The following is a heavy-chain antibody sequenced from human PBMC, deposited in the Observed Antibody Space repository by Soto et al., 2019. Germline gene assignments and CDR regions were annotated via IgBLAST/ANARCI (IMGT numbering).Heavy chain of an antibody. Sequence: PSETLSLTCTVSGGSISNGDYYWSWIRQPPGKGLEWIGFIYYSGSTSYNPSLKSRLTMSVDMSKNQFSLKLSSVTAADAAVYYCARVRVLGETNRPFDYWGQGTLVTVS. V-gene: IGHV4-30-4*01. CDR3: ARVRVLGETNRPFDY. D-gene: IGHD1-26*01. CDR1: GGSISNGDYY. CDR2: IYYSGST. J-gene: IGHJ4*02.